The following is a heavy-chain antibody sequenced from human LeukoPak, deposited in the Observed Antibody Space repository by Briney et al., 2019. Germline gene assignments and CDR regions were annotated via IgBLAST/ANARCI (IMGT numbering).Heavy chain of an antibody. CDR1: GYTFTDYY. Sequence: ASVRVSCKASGYTFTDYYMYWVRQAPGQGLEWMGWVNPNSGDTKYAQKFQGWVTMTRDTSISTAYTEVNRLKSDDTAVYYCARVWSTAVTGYNWFDPWGQGTLVTVAS. V-gene: IGHV1-2*04. CDR3: ARVWSTAVTGYNWFDP. CDR2: VNPNSGDT. D-gene: IGHD6-19*01. J-gene: IGHJ5*02.